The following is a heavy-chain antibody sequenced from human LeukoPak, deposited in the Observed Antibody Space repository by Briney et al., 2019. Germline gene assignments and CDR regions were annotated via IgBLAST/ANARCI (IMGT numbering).Heavy chain of an antibody. V-gene: IGHV1-69*02. CDR3: ARGHSSGGVDY. J-gene: IGHJ4*02. CDR1: GGTFSSYT. CDR2: IIPILGIA. Sequence: SVKVSCKASGGTFSSYTISWVRQAPGQGLEWMGRIIPILGIANYAQKFQGRVTITADKSTSTAYMELSSLRSEDTAVYYCARGHSSGGVDYWGQGTLVTVSS. D-gene: IGHD3-16*01.